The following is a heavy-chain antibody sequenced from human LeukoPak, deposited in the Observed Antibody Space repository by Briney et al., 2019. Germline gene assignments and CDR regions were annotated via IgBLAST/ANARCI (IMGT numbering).Heavy chain of an antibody. Sequence: PSETLSLTCTVSGDSINSYFWSWVRQPPGKGLEWLGYIYSRGTTAYNPSLESRLTMSTATSKNQFSLTLRSVTTADTAVYFCARVTRTHDAFDVWGQPRMVTVSS. CDR1: GDSINSYF. J-gene: IGHJ3*01. CDR3: ARVTRTHDAFDV. D-gene: IGHD2-21*02. V-gene: IGHV4-59*01. CDR2: IYSRGTT.